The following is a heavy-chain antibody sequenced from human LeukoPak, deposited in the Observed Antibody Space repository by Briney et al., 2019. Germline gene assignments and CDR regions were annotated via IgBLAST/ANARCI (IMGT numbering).Heavy chain of an antibody. D-gene: IGHD3-16*01. CDR2: ITSDGSST. J-gene: IGHJ3*02. Sequence: PGGSLRLSWAPSGFPFGSYGMHWVRQAPGRGLGWVSVITSDGSSTSYADSVKGRFTTSRDNAKNTLYLQMNSLRAEDTAVYYCARDGGDRRLGAFDIWGQGTMVTVSS. CDR1: GFPFGSYG. V-gene: IGHV3-74*01. CDR3: ARDGGDRRLGAFDI.